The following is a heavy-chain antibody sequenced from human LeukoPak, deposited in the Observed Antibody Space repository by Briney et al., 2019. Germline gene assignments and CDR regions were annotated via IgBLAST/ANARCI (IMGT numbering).Heavy chain of an antibody. V-gene: IGHV4-34*01. CDR1: GGSFSGYY. Sequence: SETLSLTCAVYGGSFSGYYWSWIRQPPGKGLEWIGEINHSGSTNYNPSLKSRVTISVDTSKNQFSLKLSSVTAADTAVYYCARDGIAAAIPTSWFDPWGQGTLVTVSS. CDR2: INHSGST. CDR3: ARDGIAAAIPTSWFDP. D-gene: IGHD6-13*01. J-gene: IGHJ5*02.